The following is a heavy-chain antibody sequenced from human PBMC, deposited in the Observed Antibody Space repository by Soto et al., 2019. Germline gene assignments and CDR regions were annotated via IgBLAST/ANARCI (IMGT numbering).Heavy chain of an antibody. CDR2: IYPGDSDT. J-gene: IGHJ4*02. D-gene: IGHD3-22*01. V-gene: IGHV5-51*01. CDR1: GYSFTSYW. CDR3: ARRTSGHYDSSGFVDY. Sequence: LGESLKISCKGSGYSFTSYWIGWVRQMPGKGLEWMGIIYPGDSDTRYSPSFQGHVTISADKSISTAYLQWSSLKASDTAMYYCARRTSGHYDSSGFVDYWGQGTLVTVSS.